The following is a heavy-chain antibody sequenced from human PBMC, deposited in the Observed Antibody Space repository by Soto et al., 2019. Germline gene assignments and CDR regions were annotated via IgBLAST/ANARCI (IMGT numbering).Heavy chain of an antibody. CDR3: ARSLMALTPLDWFDP. J-gene: IGHJ5*02. D-gene: IGHD2-15*01. Sequence: SETLSLTCTVSGGSVSSGSYYWSWIRQPPGKGLEWIGYIYYSGSTNYSPSLKSRVTISVDTSKNQFSLKLSSVTAADTAVYYCARSLMALTPLDWFDPWGQGTLVTVSS. V-gene: IGHV4-61*01. CDR1: GGSVSSGSYY. CDR2: IYYSGST.